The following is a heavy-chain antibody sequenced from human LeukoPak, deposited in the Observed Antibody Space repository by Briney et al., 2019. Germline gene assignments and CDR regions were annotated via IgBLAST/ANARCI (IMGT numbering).Heavy chain of an antibody. CDR1: GGSFTNYA. CDR2: IVPMFRTS. CDR3: ARVKESAPVAAAIPYFFDR. D-gene: IGHD2-2*01. J-gene: IGHJ4*02. Sequence: GASVKVSCKASGGSFTNYAVSWLRQAPGHGLEWMGAIVPMFRTSDYAQKFRDRVTITADEYTSKVYMDLRRLRYEDTAIYYCARVKESAPVAAAIPYFFDRWGQGTLVTVSS. V-gene: IGHV1-69*13.